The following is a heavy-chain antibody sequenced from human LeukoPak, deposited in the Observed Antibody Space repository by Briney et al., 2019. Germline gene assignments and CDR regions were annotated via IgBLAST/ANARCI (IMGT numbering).Heavy chain of an antibody. J-gene: IGHJ4*02. V-gene: IGHV3-23*01. CDR3: AKAKPNIAAGDCSGGSCYWPDY. Sequence: PGGSLRLSCAASGFTFSSYAMSCVRQAPGKGLEWVSAISGSGGSTYYADSVKGLFTISRDNSKNTLYLQMKSLRAEDTAVFYCAKAKPNIAAGDCSGGSCYWPDYWGQGTLVTVSS. CDR1: GFTFSSYA. D-gene: IGHD2-15*01. CDR2: ISGSGGST.